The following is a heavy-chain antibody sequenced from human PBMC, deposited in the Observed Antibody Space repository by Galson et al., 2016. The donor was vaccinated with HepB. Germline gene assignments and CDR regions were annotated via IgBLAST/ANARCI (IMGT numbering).Heavy chain of an antibody. CDR1: GFTFSSYA. J-gene: IGHJ4*02. D-gene: IGHD3-22*01. CDR3: ARDRDSSSYYSLDY. CDR2: ISGSGDNT. Sequence: SLRLSCAASGFTFSSYAMHWVRQAPGKGLEWVSTISGSGDNTYYADSVKGRFTISRDNSKNTVYLQMNSLRAEDTAVYYCARDRDSSSYYSLDYWGQGTPVTVSS. V-gene: IGHV3-23*01.